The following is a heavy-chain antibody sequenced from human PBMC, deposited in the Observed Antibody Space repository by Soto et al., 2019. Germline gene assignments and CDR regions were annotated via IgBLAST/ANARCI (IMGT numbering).Heavy chain of an antibody. Sequence: GSLRLCCAASGFTFSSYGMHWVRQAPGKGLEWVAVISYDGSNKYYADSVKGRFTISRDNSKNTLYLQMNSLRAEDTAVYYCTRTRGGMDVWGQGTTVTVSS. V-gene: IGHV3-30*03. CDR1: GFTFSSYG. CDR2: ISYDGSNK. J-gene: IGHJ6*02. D-gene: IGHD3-10*01. CDR3: TRTRGGMDV.